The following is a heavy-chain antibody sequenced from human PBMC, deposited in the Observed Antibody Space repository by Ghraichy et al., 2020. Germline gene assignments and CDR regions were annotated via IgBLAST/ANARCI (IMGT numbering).Heavy chain of an antibody. J-gene: IGHJ4*02. Sequence: GGSLRLSCAASGFTFSSYSMNWVRQAPGKGLEWVSSISSSSSTIYYADSVKGRFTISRDNAKNSLYMQMNSLRDEDTAVYYCARDLIYSSSSHFDYWGQGNLVTVSS. D-gene: IGHD6-6*01. V-gene: IGHV3-48*02. CDR3: ARDLIYSSSSHFDY. CDR2: ISSSSSTI. CDR1: GFTFSSYS.